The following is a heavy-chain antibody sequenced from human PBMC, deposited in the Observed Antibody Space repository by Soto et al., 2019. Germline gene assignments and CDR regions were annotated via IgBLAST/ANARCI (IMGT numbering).Heavy chain of an antibody. J-gene: IGHJ6*02. V-gene: IGHV5-51*01. D-gene: IGHD3-10*01. CDR2: IYPGDSDT. CDR3: ARHEFRREITMVRGVILPPYYFYGTDV. Sequence: GESLKISCKGSGYSFTSYWIGWVRQMPGKGLEWMGIIYPGDSDTRYSPSFQGQVTISADKSISTAYLQWSSLKASDTAMYYCARHEFRREITMVRGVILPPYYFYGTDVWGQGTTVTVSS. CDR1: GYSFTSYW.